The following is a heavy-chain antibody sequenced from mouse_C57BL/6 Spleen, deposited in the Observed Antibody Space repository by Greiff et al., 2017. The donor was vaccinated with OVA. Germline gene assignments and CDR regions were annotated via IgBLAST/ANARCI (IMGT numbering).Heavy chain of an antibody. CDR3: APDGYYVSFAY. CDR2: IDPEDGET. CDR1: GFNIKDYY. Sequence: EVQLQQSGAELVKPGASVKLSCTASGFNIKDYYMHWVKQRTEQGLEWIGRIDPEDGETKYAPKFPGKATITADTSSNTAYLQLSSLTSEDTAVYYCAPDGYYVSFAYWGQGTLVTVSA. V-gene: IGHV14-2*01. J-gene: IGHJ3*01. D-gene: IGHD2-3*01.